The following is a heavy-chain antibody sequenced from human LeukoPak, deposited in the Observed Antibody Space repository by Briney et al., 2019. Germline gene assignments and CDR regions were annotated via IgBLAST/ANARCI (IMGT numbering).Heavy chain of an antibody. CDR2: IIPIFGTA. V-gene: IGHV1-69*13. CDR1: GGTFSNYA. Sequence: SVKVSCKASGGTFSNYAISWVRQTPGQGLEWMGGIIPIFGTANYAQKFQGRVTITADESTSTAYMELSSLRSEDTAMYYCARDTRHRYCSGTNCYRGWFDPWGQGTLVTVSS. J-gene: IGHJ5*02. D-gene: IGHD2-2*01. CDR3: ARDTRHRYCSGTNCYRGWFDP.